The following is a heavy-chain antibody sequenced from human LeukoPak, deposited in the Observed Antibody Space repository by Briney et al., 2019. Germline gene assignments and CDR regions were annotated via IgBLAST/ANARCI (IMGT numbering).Heavy chain of an antibody. CDR2: ISGSGGST. CDR1: GFTFSSYA. CDR3: AKGPRTYYDFWSGLFMDV. J-gene: IGHJ6*02. D-gene: IGHD3-3*01. V-gene: IGHV3-23*01. Sequence: GGSLRLSCTASGFTFSSYAMSWVRQAPGKGLEWVSAISGSGGSTYYADSVKGRFTISRDNSKNTLYLQMNSLRAEDTAVYYCAKGPRTYYDFWSGLFMDVWGQGTTVTVSS.